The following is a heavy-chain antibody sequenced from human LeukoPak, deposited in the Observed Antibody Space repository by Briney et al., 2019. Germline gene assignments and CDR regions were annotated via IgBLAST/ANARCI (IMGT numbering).Heavy chain of an antibody. CDR2: INHSGST. CDR1: GGSFSGYY. D-gene: IGHD2-2*01. J-gene: IGHJ5*02. CDR3: ARRRVVPAAFDP. V-gene: IGHV4-34*01. Sequence: SETLSLTCAAYGGSFSGYYWSWIRQPPGKGLEWIGEINHSGSTNYNPSLKSRVTISVDTSKNQFSLKLSSVTAADTAVYYCARRRVVPAAFDPWGQGTLVTVSS.